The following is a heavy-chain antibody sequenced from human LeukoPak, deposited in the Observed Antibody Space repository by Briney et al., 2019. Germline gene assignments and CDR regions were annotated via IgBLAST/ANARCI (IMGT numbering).Heavy chain of an antibody. J-gene: IGHJ3*01. D-gene: IGHD5-24*01. Sequence: MPGGSLRLSCAASGFTFSSYWMSWVRQPPGKGLEWIGEINHSGSTNYNPSLKSRVTISVDTSKNQFSLKLSSVTAADTAVYYCARGGRMATNSWGQGTMVTVSS. CDR2: INHSGST. CDR3: ARGGRMATNS. CDR1: GFTFSSYW. V-gene: IGHV4-34*01.